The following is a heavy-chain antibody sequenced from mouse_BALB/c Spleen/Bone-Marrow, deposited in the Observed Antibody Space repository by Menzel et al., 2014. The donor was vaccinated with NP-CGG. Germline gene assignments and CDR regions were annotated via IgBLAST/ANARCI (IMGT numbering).Heavy chain of an antibody. CDR1: GFNIKDTY. J-gene: IGHJ3*01. D-gene: IGHD2-2*01. CDR2: IDPANGNT. Sequence: EVKLMESGVELVKPGASVKLSCTASGFNIKDTYMHWVKQRPEQGLEWIGRIDPANGNTKYDPKFQGKATITADTSSNTAYLQLSSLTSEDTAVYYCARIGYLYWGQGTLVTVSA. V-gene: IGHV14-3*02. CDR3: ARIGYLY.